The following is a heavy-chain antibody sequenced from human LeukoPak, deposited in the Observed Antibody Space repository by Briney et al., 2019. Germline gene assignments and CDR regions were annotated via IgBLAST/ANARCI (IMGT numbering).Heavy chain of an antibody. Sequence: GGSLRLSCAASGFTFSGSAMHWVRQASGKGLEWVGRIRSKANSYATAYAASVKGRFTISRDDSKNTAYLQMNSLRAEDTAVYYCARDRLLGDIAAAGPDYWGQGTLVTVSS. V-gene: IGHV3-73*01. CDR1: GFTFSGSA. J-gene: IGHJ4*02. D-gene: IGHD6-13*01. CDR3: ARDRLLGDIAAAGPDY. CDR2: IRSKANSYAT.